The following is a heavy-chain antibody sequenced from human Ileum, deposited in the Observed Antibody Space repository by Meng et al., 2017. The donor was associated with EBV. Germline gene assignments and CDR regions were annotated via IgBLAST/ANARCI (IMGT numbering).Heavy chain of an antibody. CDR1: GYTFNSYT. CDR3: ARYSGQWPDAFDI. J-gene: IGHJ3*02. Sequence: QVQFVTAGAEVKKPVASVQVSCKASGYTFNSYTMHWVRQAPGQTLEWMGWINGKGKTQYSQTFQNRVTITRDTSATTAYMEVNTLRSEDTAVYYCARYSGQWPDAFDIWGQGTMVTVSS. D-gene: IGHD5-12*01. V-gene: IGHV1-3*01. CDR2: INGKGKT.